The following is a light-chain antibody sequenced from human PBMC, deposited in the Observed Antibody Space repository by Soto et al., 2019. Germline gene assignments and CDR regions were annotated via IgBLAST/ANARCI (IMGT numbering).Light chain of an antibody. CDR1: QSVSTN. CDR3: SKYSKWHWVT. J-gene: IGKJ4*01. V-gene: IGKV3-15*01. CDR2: AAS. Sequence: IVIAQSPAALSRSPGGRATRSCRAIQSVSTNIAWYQQKPDQAPRLLIYAASTIATGIPSRLSGSGSGTEFTGIINSLESDDFASYGYSKYSKWHWVTLGGVTKVDIK.